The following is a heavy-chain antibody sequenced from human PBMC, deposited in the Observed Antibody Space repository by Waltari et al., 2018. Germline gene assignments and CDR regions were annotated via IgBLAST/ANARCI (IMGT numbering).Heavy chain of an antibody. CDR1: GYTFTSYG. J-gene: IGHJ5*02. CDR3: AGLYCSSTSCSNWFDP. CDR2: ISAYNGNT. Sequence: QVQLVQSGAEVKKPGASVKVSCKASGYTFTSYGISWVRQAPGQGLEWMGWISAYNGNTNYAPKLQGRVTMTTDTSTSTAYMELRSLRSDDTAVYYCAGLYCSSTSCSNWFDPWGQGTLVTVSS. D-gene: IGHD2-2*01. V-gene: IGHV1-18*01.